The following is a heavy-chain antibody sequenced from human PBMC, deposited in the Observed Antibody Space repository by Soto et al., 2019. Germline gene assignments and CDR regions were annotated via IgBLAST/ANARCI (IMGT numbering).Heavy chain of an antibody. D-gene: IGHD6-25*01. CDR2: ISYDGTTT. CDR3: AFERFDY. Sequence: LRLSCAASGFTFSSYGMHWVRQAPGKRLVWVAVISYDGTTTYYADSVKGRFTISRDNSKNTLYLQMNSLKPEDTAMYYCAFERFDYWGQGTPVTVSS. J-gene: IGHJ4*02. CDR1: GFTFSSYG. V-gene: IGHV3-30*03.